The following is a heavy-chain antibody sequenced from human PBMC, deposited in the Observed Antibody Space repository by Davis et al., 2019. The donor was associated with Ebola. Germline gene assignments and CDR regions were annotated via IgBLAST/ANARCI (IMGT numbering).Heavy chain of an antibody. D-gene: IGHD1-1*01. Sequence: GESLKIPCAAPGFTFSSYAMHWVRQAPGKGLEWVAVIWYDGSNKYYADTVKGRFTISRDNYKNTLYLQMNSLRAEDTAVYYCAKDFVQYPSDDYWGQGTLVTVSS. J-gene: IGHJ4*02. CDR3: AKDFVQYPSDDY. CDR2: IWYDGSNK. V-gene: IGHV3-30*02. CDR1: GFTFSSYA.